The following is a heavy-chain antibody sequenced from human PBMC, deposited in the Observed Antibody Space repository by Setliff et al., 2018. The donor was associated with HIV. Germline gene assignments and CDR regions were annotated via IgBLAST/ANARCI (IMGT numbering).Heavy chain of an antibody. J-gene: IGHJ4*02. CDR1: GYTFTGYY. CDR3: ARGKGVNPYALYSSGWYSDY. D-gene: IGHD6-19*01. Sequence: ASVKVSCKASGYTFTGYYMHWVRQAPGQGLEWMGIINPSGGSTSYAQKFQGRVTMTRDTSTSTVYMELSSLRSEDTAVYYCARGKGVNPYALYSSGWYSDYWGQGTLVTVSS. CDR2: INPSGGST. V-gene: IGHV1-46*01.